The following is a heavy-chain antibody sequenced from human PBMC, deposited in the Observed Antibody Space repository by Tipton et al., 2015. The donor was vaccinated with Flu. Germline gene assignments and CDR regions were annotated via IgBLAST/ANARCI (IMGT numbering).Heavy chain of an antibody. J-gene: IGHJ4*02. CDR1: GFTFSSYE. V-gene: IGHV3-48*03. CDR2: ISSSGSTI. D-gene: IGHD2-8*01. CDR3: ARAEVLMVYAGLGY. Sequence: SLRLSCAASGFTFSSYEMNWVRQAPGKGLEWVSYISSSGSTIYYADSVKGRFTISRDNAKNSLYLQMNSLRAEDTAVYYCARAEVLMVYAGLGYWGQGTLVTVSS.